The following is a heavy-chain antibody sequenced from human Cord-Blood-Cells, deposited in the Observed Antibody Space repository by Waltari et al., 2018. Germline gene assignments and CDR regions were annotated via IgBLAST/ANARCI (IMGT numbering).Heavy chain of an antibody. J-gene: IGHJ4*02. V-gene: IGHV1-3*01. CDR1: GYTFTSYA. CDR3: ARDLMVQGVIDY. D-gene: IGHD3-10*01. CDR2: INAGNGNT. Sequence: QVQLVQSGAEVKKPGASVKVSCKASGYTFTSYAMHWVRQAPGQRLEWMGWINAGNGNTKYSQKFQGRVPITRDTSASTAYMELSSLRSEDTAVYYCARDLMVQGVIDYWGQGTLVTVSS.